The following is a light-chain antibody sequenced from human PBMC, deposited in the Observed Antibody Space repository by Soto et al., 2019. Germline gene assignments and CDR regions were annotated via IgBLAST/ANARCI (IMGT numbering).Light chain of an antibody. Sequence: QSVLTQPPSVSGAPGQRVTISCTGSSSNIGSGYDVHWYQQLPGTAPKLLIYGNTNRPSGVPDRFSGPKSGTSASLAITGLQAEDEADYYCQSYDSSLSDWVFGGGTKLTVL. J-gene: IGLJ3*02. CDR2: GNT. CDR3: QSYDSSLSDWV. V-gene: IGLV1-40*01. CDR1: SSNIGSGYD.